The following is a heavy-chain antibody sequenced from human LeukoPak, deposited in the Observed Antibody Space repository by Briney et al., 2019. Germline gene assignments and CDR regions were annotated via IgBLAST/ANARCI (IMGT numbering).Heavy chain of an antibody. D-gene: IGHD4-17*01. CDR2: IYYSGST. CDR1: GGSISSSSYY. J-gene: IGHJ4*02. CDR3: ARVPTVTFFDY. V-gene: IGHV4-39*07. Sequence: MSSETLSLTCTVSGGSISSSSYYWGWIRQPPGKGLEWIGSIYYSGSTYYNPSLKSRVTISVDTSKNQFSLKLSSVTAADTAVYYCARVPTVTFFDYWGQGTLVTVSS.